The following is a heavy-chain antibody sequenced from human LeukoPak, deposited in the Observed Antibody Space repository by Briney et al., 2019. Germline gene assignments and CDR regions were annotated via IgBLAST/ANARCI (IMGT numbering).Heavy chain of an antibody. D-gene: IGHD1-26*01. CDR2: MNPNSGNT. CDR1: GYTFTSYY. Sequence: GASVKVSCKASGYTFTSYYMHWVRQATGQGLEWMGCMNPNSGNTGYAQKFQGGVTMTKDTSISTAYMELSSLRSEDAAVYYCARAEGATPNDYWGQGTLVTVSS. J-gene: IGHJ4*02. V-gene: IGHV1-8*02. CDR3: ARAEGATPNDY.